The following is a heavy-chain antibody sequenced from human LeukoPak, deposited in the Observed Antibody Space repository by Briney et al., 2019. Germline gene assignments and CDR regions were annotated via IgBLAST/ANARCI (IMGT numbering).Heavy chain of an antibody. CDR3: ARGRYCTDGSCYSDY. CDR1: RGSISTFY. D-gene: IGHD2-15*01. CDR2: IYTSGTT. V-gene: IGHV4-4*07. J-gene: IGHJ4*02. Sequence: PSETPSLTCTVSRGSISTFYWSWIRQPAGKGLEWIGHIYTSGTTNYNPSLKSRVTMSIDTSKNQFSLKLSSVTAADTAVYYCARGRYCTDGSCYSDYWGQGTLVTVSS.